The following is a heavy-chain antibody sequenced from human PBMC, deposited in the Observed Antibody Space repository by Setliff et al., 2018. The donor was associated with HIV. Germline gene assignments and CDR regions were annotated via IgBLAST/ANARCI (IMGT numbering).Heavy chain of an antibody. CDR1: GFPFSSYG. J-gene: IGHJ6*03. CDR2: ISAYNGKT. CDR3: ASCMAGHYYYYMDV. D-gene: IGHD6-19*01. Sequence: ASVKVSCKASGFPFSSYGISWVRQAPGQGLEWMGWISAYNGKTEYAQNFQGRVTMATDISTSTAWTSASTAYMELRSLRSDDTAVYYCASCMAGHYYYYMDVWGKGTTVTVSS. V-gene: IGHV1-18*01.